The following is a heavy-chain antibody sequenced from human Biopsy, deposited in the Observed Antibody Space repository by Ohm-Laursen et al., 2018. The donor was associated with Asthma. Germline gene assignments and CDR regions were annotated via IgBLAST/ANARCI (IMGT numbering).Heavy chain of an antibody. D-gene: IGHD3-10*01. J-gene: IGHJ6*02. CDR1: GFSFHDYA. CDR3: ARDMGAGPNQPPSGSGSSHLYGMDV. Sequence: SLRLSCTASGFSFHDYAMFWVRQAPGKGLEWVSGISWNSGTIGYADSVKGRFTISRDNAKNSLYLQMNSLRPEDTAVYYCARDMGAGPNQPPSGSGSSHLYGMDVWGQGTTVTVSS. CDR2: ISWNSGTI. V-gene: IGHV3-9*01.